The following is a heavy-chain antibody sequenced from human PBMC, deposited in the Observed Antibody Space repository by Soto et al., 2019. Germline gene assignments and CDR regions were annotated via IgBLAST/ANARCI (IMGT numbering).Heavy chain of an antibody. CDR3: ARGIVGVTTGYYFDS. D-gene: IGHD1-26*01. CDR2: VYSTGST. Sequence: QVQLQESGPGLVKTSETLSLTCAVSGGSINTYYWSWIRQPAGKGLEWIGRVYSTGSTSYNPSLKSRVTMSVDTSTNQFSLRLNSVSAADTAVYYCARGIVGVTTGYYFDSWGQGTLVTVSS. CDR1: GGSINTYY. V-gene: IGHV4-4*07. J-gene: IGHJ4*02.